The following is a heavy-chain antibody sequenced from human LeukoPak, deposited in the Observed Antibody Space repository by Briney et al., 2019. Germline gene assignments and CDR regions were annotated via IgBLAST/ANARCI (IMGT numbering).Heavy chain of an antibody. CDR2: ISYDGSNK. CDR3: ARPTIPVAGPTLFDY. D-gene: IGHD6-19*01. V-gene: IGHV3-30-3*01. CDR1: GFTFSSYA. J-gene: IGHJ4*02. Sequence: PGGSLRLSCVDSGFTFSSYAMHWVRQAPGKGLEWVAVISYDGSNKYYADSVKGRFTISRDNSKNTLYLEMNSLRAEDTAVYYCARPTIPVAGPTLFDYWGQGTLVTVSS.